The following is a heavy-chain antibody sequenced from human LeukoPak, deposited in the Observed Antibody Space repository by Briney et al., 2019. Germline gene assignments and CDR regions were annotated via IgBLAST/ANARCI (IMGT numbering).Heavy chain of an antibody. Sequence: SETLSLTCTVSGGSISSGGYYWSWIRQHPGKGLEWIGYIYYSGSTYYNPSLKSRVTISVDTSKNQFSLKLSSVTAADTAVYYCARGTYGDWLAGDYWGQGTLVTVSP. J-gene: IGHJ4*02. D-gene: IGHD4-17*01. CDR2: IYYSGST. CDR3: ARGTYGDWLAGDY. V-gene: IGHV4-31*03. CDR1: GGSISSGGYY.